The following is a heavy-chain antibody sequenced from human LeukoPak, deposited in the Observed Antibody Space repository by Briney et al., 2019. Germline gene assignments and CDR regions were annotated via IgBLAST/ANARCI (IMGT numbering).Heavy chain of an antibody. CDR2: IIPMSGTT. J-gene: IGHJ6*03. Sequence: SVKVSCKASGGTFSNYAISWVRQAPGQGLEWMGRIIPMSGTTNYAQNFQGRVTITTGESTSTAYMEVSSLRIEDTAVYYCASVTVTTWTPDGHMDVWGKGTTVTVSS. CDR1: GGTFSNYA. D-gene: IGHD4-11*01. V-gene: IGHV1-69*05. CDR3: ASVTVTTWTPDGHMDV.